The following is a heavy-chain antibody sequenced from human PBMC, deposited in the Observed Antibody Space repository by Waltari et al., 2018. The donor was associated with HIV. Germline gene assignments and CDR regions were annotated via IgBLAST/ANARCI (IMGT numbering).Heavy chain of an antibody. V-gene: IGHV4-34*01. D-gene: IGHD6-6*01. Sequence: QVQLQQWGAGLLKPSETPSLTCAVYGGSFSGYSWSWIRQPPGKGLEWIGEINHSGSTNYNPSLKSRVTISVDTSKNQFSLKLSSVTAADTAVYYCARGESIAALNWFDPWGQGTLVTVSS. CDR1: GGSFSGYS. J-gene: IGHJ5*02. CDR2: INHSGST. CDR3: ARGESIAALNWFDP.